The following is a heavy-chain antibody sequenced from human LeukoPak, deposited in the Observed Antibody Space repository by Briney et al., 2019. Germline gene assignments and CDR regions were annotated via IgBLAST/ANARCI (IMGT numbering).Heavy chain of an antibody. J-gene: IGHJ6*04. CDR2: INPNSGGT. CDR1: GYTFTGYY. V-gene: IGHV1-2*02. Sequence: ASVKVSCKASGYTFTGYYMHWVRQAPGQGLEWMGWINPNSGGTNYAQKFQGRVTMTRDTSISTAYMELSRLRSDDTAVYYCAREYFDDSSGDMDVGGKGTTVTVSS. D-gene: IGHD3-22*01. CDR3: AREYFDDSSGDMDV.